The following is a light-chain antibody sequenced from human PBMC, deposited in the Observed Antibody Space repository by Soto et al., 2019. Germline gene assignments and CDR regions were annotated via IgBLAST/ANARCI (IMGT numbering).Light chain of an antibody. Sequence: QSALTQPASVSGSPGQSITISCTGTSSDVGGYNYVSWYQQYPGKAPKLMIYDVSNRPSGVSNRFSGSKSGNTASLTISGLQAEDEADYYCSSYTGSSTLVFGGGTKRPS. CDR1: SSDVGGYNY. CDR2: DVS. J-gene: IGLJ2*01. V-gene: IGLV2-14*01. CDR3: SSYTGSSTLV.